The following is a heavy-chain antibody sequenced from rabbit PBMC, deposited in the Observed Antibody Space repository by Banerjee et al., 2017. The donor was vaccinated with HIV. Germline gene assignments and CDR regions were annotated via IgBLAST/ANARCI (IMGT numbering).Heavy chain of an antibody. D-gene: IGHD7-1*01. J-gene: IGHJ4*01. CDR2: ISTGSSGST. CDR1: GFDFSSSY. V-gene: IGHV1S7*01. Sequence: QLKESGGGLVQPGGSLKLSCKASGFDFSSSYWMCWVRQAPGKGLEWIGCISTGSSGSTYYASWVNGRFTLSRDIDQSTGCLQLNSLTAADTATYFCAREGYGDGTGDYDLWGQGTLVTVS. CDR3: AREGYGDGTGDYDL.